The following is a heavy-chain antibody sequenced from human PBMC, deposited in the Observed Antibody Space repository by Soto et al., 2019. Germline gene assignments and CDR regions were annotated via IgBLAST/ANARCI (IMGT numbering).Heavy chain of an antibody. D-gene: IGHD4-4*01. V-gene: IGHV1-18*04. J-gene: IGHJ5*02. CDR1: GYTFNSHYG. Sequence: QVQLVQSGPEVKKPGASVKVSCKASGYTFNSHYGFSWVRQAPGQGLEWMGWISSYAGNRAYAQKLQGRVTMTTDTSTSTAHMELRSLRSDGTAVYYFGRGGYSESWRQGTLVTVSS. CDR2: ISSYAGNR. CDR3: GRGGYSES.